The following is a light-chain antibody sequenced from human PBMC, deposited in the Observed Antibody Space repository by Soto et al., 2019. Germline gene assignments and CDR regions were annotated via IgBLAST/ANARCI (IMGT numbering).Light chain of an antibody. V-gene: IGKV3-15*01. CDR3: QQYNNWPS. J-gene: IGKJ5*01. CDR1: QTVSRN. CDR2: DIS. Sequence: EVAMTQSPATPSVSPVSRATLSCRASQTVSRNLAWYQQRPGQAPRLLIYDISNRATGVPARFSGSGSETEFTLTIRSLQSEDFAVYFCQQYNNWPSFGQGTRLEIK.